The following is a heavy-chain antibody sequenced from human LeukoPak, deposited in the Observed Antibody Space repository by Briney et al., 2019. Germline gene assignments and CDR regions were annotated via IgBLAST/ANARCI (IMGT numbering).Heavy chain of an antibody. V-gene: IGHV3-53*01. CDR1: GFTVSNNY. CDR2: IYSGGNT. CDR3: ARGGGYSYGLKYYFDY. J-gene: IGHJ4*02. Sequence: GGSLRLSCAASGFTVSNNYMSWVRQAPGKGLEWVSIIYSGGNTYYADSVKGRFTISRDNAKNSLYLQMNSLRAEDTAVYYCARGGGYSYGLKYYFDYWGQGTLVTVSS. D-gene: IGHD5-18*01.